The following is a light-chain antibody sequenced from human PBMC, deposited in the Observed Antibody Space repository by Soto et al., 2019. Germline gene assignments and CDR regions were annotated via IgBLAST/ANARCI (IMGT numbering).Light chain of an antibody. V-gene: IGLV2-14*01. J-gene: IGLJ1*01. CDR3: SSYTSSSPYV. Sequence: QSALTQPASVSGSPGQSITISCTGTSSDVGGYNYVSWYQQHPGKAPKLMIYEVSNRPSGVSNRFSGSKSGNTAYLTISGLQAEDEADYYCSSYTSSSPYVFGTGTKLTVL. CDR2: EVS. CDR1: SSDVGGYNY.